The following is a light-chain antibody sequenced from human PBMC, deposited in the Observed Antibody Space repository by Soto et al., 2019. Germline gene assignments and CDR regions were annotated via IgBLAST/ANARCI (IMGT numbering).Light chain of an antibody. CDR3: MQALQTSFT. CDR2: LGS. CDR1: QSLLHRNGYNY. J-gene: IGKJ3*01. Sequence: DIVITQSPLSLSVTPGEPASIACSCSQSLLHRNGYNYLDWYLQKPGQSPQLLISLGSNRASGVPDRFSGSGSGTDFTLKISRVEAEDVGVYYCMQALQTSFTFGPGTKVDIK. V-gene: IGKV2-28*01.